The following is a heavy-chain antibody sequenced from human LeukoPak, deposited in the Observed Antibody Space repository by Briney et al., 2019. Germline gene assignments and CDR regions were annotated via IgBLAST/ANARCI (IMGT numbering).Heavy chain of an antibody. J-gene: IGHJ4*02. Sequence: GGSLRLSCAASGFTFSSYGMHWVRQAPGKGLEWVALIWYDGNNKYYADSVKGRFTISRDNSKNTLYLQMNSLRAEDTAVYYCAKDYCSSTSCYLGTFDYWGQGTLVTVSS. CDR3: AKDYCSSTSCYLGTFDY. V-gene: IGHV3-30*02. CDR1: GFTFSSYG. D-gene: IGHD2-2*01. CDR2: IWYDGNNK.